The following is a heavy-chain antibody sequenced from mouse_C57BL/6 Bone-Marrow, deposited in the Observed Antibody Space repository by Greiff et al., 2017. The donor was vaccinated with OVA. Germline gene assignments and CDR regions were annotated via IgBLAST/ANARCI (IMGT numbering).Heavy chain of an antibody. Sequence: EVKVVESGGGLVQPGGSLKLSCAASGFTFSDYYMYWVRQTPEKRLEWVAYISNGGGRTYYPDTVKGRFTISRDNAKNTLYLQMSRLKSEDTAMYYCARNEGFAYWGQGTLVTVSA. CDR2: ISNGGGRT. J-gene: IGHJ3*01. V-gene: IGHV5-12*01. CDR1: GFTFSDYY. CDR3: ARNEGFAY.